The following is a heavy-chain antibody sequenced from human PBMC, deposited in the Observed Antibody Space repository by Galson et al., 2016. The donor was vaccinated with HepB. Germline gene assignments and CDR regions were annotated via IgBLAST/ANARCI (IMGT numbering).Heavy chain of an antibody. Sequence: SVKVSCKASGYTFTSYAMHWVRQAPGQRFEWMGWINAGNGNTKYSQKFQGRVTITRDTSASTAYMGLSSLRSEDTAVYYCARYSSASYRSIDYWGQGTLVTVSS. J-gene: IGHJ4*02. CDR1: GYTFTSYA. CDR3: ARYSSASYRSIDY. V-gene: IGHV1-3*01. D-gene: IGHD6-19*01. CDR2: INAGNGNT.